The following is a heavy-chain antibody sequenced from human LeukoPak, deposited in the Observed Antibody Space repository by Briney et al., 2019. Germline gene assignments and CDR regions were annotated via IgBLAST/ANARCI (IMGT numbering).Heavy chain of an antibody. V-gene: IGHV4-61*02. CDR1: ARSISSGSYD. J-gene: IGHJ4*02. CDR2: IYTSGTT. Sequence: SETLSLTCTVSARSISSGSYDWSWIRPPAGKGLEWIGRIYTSGTTNYNPSLKSRVTISVDTSKNQFSLKLSSVAAADTAVYYGARRVIAAAGHYYFDYWGQGTLVTVSS. CDR3: ARRVIAAAGHYYFDY. D-gene: IGHD6-13*01.